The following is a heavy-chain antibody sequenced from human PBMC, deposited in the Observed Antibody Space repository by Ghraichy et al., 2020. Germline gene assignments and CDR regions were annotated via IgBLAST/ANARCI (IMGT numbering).Heavy chain of an antibody. Sequence: GGSLRLSCAASGFTFTNYWMHWVRQAPGKGLVCVSRNSDGSSTSYADSVKGRFTISRDNAKNTLYLQMNSLRAEDTAVYFCAKASGYYDTGAYFDFWGQGTLVTVSS. J-gene: IGHJ5*01. V-gene: IGHV3-74*01. D-gene: IGHD3-16*01. CDR1: GFTFTNYW. CDR3: AKASGYYDTGAYFDF. CDR2: NSDGSST.